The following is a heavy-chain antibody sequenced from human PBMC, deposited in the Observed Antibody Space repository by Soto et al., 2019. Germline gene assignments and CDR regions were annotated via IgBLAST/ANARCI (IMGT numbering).Heavy chain of an antibody. CDR3: ARGGKGYSSGWYSYYYYGMDV. D-gene: IGHD6-19*01. J-gene: IGHJ6*02. CDR1: GYTFTSYG. CDR2: ISAYNGNT. V-gene: IGHV1-18*01. Sequence: QVQLVQSGAEVKKPGASVKVSCKASGYTFTSYGISWVRQAPGQGLEWMGWISAYNGNTNYAQKLQGRVTMTTDTSTSTAYMELRSLRSDDTAVYYCARGGKGYSSGWYSYYYYGMDVWGQGTTVTVSS.